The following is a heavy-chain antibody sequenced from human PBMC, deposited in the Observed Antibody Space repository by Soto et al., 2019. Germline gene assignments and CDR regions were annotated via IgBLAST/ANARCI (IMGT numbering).Heavy chain of an antibody. CDR1: GFIFSNYD. CDR3: ANRNYYPNSCYTYAYFDF. J-gene: IGHJ4*02. Sequence: GSLRLSCAASGFIFSNYDMSWVRQAPGKGLDWVSTISGSGKNTYYADSVKGRFTVSRDNSKNTLYLQMNSLRAEETAVYYCANRNYYPNSCYTYAYFDFWGQGALVTVSS. CDR2: ISGSGKNT. V-gene: IGHV3-23*01. D-gene: IGHD3-22*01.